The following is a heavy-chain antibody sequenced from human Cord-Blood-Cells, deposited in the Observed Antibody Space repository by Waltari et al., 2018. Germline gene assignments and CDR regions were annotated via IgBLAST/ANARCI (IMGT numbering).Heavy chain of an antibody. CDR2: VDPEDGET. Sequence: MHWVQQAPGKGLEWRGLVDPEDGETIYAEKFQGRVTITADTSTDTAYMELSSLRSEDTAVYYCAIVGADYWGQGTLVTVSS. CDR3: AIVGADY. J-gene: IGHJ4*02. D-gene: IGHD1-26*01. V-gene: IGHV1-69-2*01.